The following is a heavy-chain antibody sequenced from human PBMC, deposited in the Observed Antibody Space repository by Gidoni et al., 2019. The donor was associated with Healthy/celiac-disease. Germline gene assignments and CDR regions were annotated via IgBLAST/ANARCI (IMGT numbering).Heavy chain of an antibody. D-gene: IGHD2-8*02. CDR1: GFTFVDYA. J-gene: IGHJ3*02. V-gene: IGHV3-9*01. CDR3: AKISGLVEDAFDI. CDR2: ISWNSGSI. Sequence: EVQLVESGGGLVQPGRSLRLSCAASGFTFVDYAMHWVRQAPGKGLEWVSGISWNSGSIGYADSVKGRFTISRDNAKNSLYLQMNSLRAEDTALYYCAKISGLVEDAFDIWGQGTMVTVSS.